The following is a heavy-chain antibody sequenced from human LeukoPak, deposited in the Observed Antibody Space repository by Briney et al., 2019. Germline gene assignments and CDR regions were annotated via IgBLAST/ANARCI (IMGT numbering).Heavy chain of an antibody. D-gene: IGHD1-1*01. V-gene: IGHV4-4*07. CDR2: IYTSGST. Sequence: SETLSLTCTVSGGSISSYYWSWIRQPAGKGLEWIGRIYTSGSTNYNPSLKSRVTMSVDTSKNQFSLKLSSVTAADTAVYYCAREGSEWNREYYYYYMDVWGKGTTVTVSS. J-gene: IGHJ6*03. CDR3: AREGSEWNREYYYYYMDV. CDR1: GGSISSYY.